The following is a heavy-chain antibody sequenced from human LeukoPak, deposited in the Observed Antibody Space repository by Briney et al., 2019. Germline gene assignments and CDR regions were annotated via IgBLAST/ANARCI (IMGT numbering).Heavy chain of an antibody. CDR3: AKDRGSGWYPAYAFDI. CDR1: GGSISSTVSY. J-gene: IGHJ3*02. Sequence: SETLSLTCIVSGGSISSTVSYWGWVRQPPGKGLEWIGSIHYSGSTYYILSLKSRITISLDMSKNQFSLKLSSVTAADTAVYYCAKDRGSGWYPAYAFDIWGQGTMVTVSS. D-gene: IGHD6-19*01. CDR2: IHYSGST. V-gene: IGHV4-39*07.